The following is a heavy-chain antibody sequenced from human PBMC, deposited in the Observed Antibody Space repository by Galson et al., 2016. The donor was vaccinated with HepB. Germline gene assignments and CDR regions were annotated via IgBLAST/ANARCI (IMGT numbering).Heavy chain of an antibody. CDR3: ARDNRGRCLDS. CDR2: IQSSGST. Sequence: SETLSLTCTVFGGSLIGDSYYWSWIRQPPGKGLEWIGYIQSSGSTNSKPSLKSPVTMSLDMSKNQFSLRLSSVTVADTAVYYCARDNRGRCLDSWGQGTLITVSS. CDR1: GGSLIGDSYY. J-gene: IGHJ4*02. V-gene: IGHV4-61*01. D-gene: IGHD1-26*01.